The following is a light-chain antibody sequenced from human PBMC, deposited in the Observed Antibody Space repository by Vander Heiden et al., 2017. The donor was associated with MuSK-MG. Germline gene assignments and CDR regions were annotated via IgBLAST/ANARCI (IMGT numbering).Light chain of an antibody. CDR2: EVT. CDR3: GSYSDITTALV. Sequence: QSVLTQPASVSGSPGQSITISCTGAISDIGGYNYVSWYQQHPGQVPKLIIYEVTNRPSGVSDRFSGSKSGNTASLTISGLQAGDEAEYFCGSYSDITTALVFGGGTKVTVL. CDR1: ISDIGGYNY. J-gene: IGLJ2*01. V-gene: IGLV2-14*01.